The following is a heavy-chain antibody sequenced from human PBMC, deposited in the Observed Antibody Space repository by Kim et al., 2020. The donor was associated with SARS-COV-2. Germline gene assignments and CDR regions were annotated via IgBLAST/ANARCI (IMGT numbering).Heavy chain of an antibody. CDR3: TGGFSDAWEVGYA. D-gene: IGHD5-12*01. J-gene: IGHJ5*02. CDR2: VSNLGIS. V-gene: IGHV4-34*01. CDR1: GGSISGYF. Sequence: SETLSLTCAVYGGSISGYFWTWIRQPPGKGLEWIGEVSNLGISYYNASLTSRLSISADMSKNQLSLKLTSVTAADTAAYYCTGGFSDAWEVGYAWGQGTLVTVSS.